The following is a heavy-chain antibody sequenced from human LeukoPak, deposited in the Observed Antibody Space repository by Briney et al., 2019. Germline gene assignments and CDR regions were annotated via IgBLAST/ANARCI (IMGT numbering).Heavy chain of an antibody. CDR1: GGSISSGSYY. J-gene: IGHJ6*03. Sequence: SETLSLTCTVSGGSISSGSYYWSWIRQPAGKGLEWIGRIYTSGSTNYNPSLKSRVTISVDTSKNQFSLKLSSVTAADTAVYYCARGRWNHYYYYMDVWGKGTTVTVSS. CDR2: IYTSGST. D-gene: IGHD5-24*01. CDR3: ARGRWNHYYYYMDV. V-gene: IGHV4-61*02.